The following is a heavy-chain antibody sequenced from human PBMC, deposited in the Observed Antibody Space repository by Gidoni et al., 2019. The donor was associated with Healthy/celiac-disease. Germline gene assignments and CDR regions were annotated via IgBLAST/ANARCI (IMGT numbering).Heavy chain of an antibody. CDR1: GGSISSGDYY. J-gene: IGHJ5*02. CDR3: ARVVVTAANCWFDP. D-gene: IGHD2-2*01. V-gene: IGHV4-30-4*01. Sequence: QVQMQESGPGLVKPSQTLSLTCTVSGGSISSGDYYWSLIRQSPGTGLVWIGYIYFSGSTYSNPSLKSRITISVDTSKIQFSLKLSSVTAADTAVYYCARVVVTAANCWFDPWGQGTLVTVSS. CDR2: IYFSGST.